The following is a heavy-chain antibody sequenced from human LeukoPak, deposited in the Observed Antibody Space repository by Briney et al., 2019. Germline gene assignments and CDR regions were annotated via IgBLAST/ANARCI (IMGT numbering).Heavy chain of an antibody. D-gene: IGHD4-17*01. CDR3: VKGGRYGDYAYDAFDI. CDR2: ISNKGDST. J-gene: IGHJ3*02. CDR1: GFTFSSYS. Sequence: HSGGSLRLSCAASGFTFSSYSMHWVRRAPGKGLEYVSGISNKGDSTYYADSVKGRITISRDNSKNTLYFQMSSLRAEDTAVYYCVKGGRYGDYAYDAFDIWGQGTMVTVSS. V-gene: IGHV3-64*05.